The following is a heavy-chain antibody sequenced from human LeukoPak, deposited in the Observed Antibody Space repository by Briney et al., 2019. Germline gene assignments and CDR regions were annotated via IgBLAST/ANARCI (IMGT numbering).Heavy chain of an antibody. J-gene: IGHJ6*03. CDR3: AKDRVDIVVVPAASDYYYYMDV. V-gene: IGHV3-23*01. D-gene: IGHD2-2*01. CDR1: GFTFSSYA. CDR2: ISGSGGST. Sequence: GGSLRLSCAASGFTFSSYAMSWVRQAPGKGLEWVSAISGSGGSTYYADSVKGRFTISRDNSKNTLYLQMNSLRAEDTAVYYCAKDRVDIVVVPAASDYYYYMDVWGKGTTVTVSS.